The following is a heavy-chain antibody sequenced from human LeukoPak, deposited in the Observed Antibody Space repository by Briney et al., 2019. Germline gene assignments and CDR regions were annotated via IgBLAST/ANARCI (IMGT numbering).Heavy chain of an antibody. CDR3: ARGVAGTTFLSDY. CDR2: INHSGST. D-gene: IGHD1-7*01. Sequence: PSETLSLTCAVYGGSFSGCYWSWIHDPPGKGLEWIGEINHSGSTNYNPFLKSRVTISVDTSKNQFSLKLSSVTAADTAVYYCARGVAGTTFLSDYWGQGTLVTVSS. CDR1: GGSFSGCY. J-gene: IGHJ4*02. V-gene: IGHV4-34*01.